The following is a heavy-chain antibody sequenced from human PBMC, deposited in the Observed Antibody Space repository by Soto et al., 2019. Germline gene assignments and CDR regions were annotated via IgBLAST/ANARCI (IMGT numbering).Heavy chain of an antibody. V-gene: IGHV4-39*01. D-gene: IGHD6-13*01. CDR3: ARHGYSRSWYDY. Sequence: QLQLQESGPGLVKPSETLSLTCTVSGGSISSSSYYWGWIRQPPGKGLEWIGSIYYSGSTYYNPSLKSRVXLXVXXSKNQFSPKLSSVPAADTAVYYCARHGYSRSWYDYWGQGTLVTVSS. CDR2: IYYSGST. J-gene: IGHJ4*02. CDR1: GGSISSSSYY.